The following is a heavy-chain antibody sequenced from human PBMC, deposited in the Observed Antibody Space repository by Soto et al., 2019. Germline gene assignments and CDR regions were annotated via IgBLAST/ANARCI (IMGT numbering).Heavy chain of an antibody. Sequence: SETLSLTCTLSGGSVRSPDWWNWVRQSPDKGLEWIAEVHISGHSNYNPSLRSRVSVSIDSSKNQFYLNLNSVTAADTAIYYCARVRQGCSANNCYFDPWGQGTQVTVSS. CDR1: GGSVRSPDW. V-gene: IGHV4-4*02. D-gene: IGHD1-1*01. CDR3: ARVRQGCSANNCYFDP. J-gene: IGHJ5*01. CDR2: VHISGHS.